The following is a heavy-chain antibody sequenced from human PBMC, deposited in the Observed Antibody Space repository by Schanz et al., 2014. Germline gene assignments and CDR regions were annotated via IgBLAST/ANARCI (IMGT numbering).Heavy chain of an antibody. V-gene: IGHV3-30*04. CDR2: TSYDGSQK. CDR3: ATENWWTVEK. D-gene: IGHD2-15*01. Sequence: QVQLVESGGGVVQPGGSLRLSCESSGFTFNGHAMHWVRQAPGKGLEWVAVTSYDGSQKYYTDSVKGRFTVSRDNSKNTLYLQLNSLTAEDTAVYYCATENWWTVEKWGQGTLVTVSS. CDR1: GFTFNGHA. J-gene: IGHJ4*02.